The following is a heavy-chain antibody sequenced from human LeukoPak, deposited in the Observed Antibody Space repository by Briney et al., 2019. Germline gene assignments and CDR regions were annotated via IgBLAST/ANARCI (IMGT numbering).Heavy chain of an antibody. CDR3: AKDRPTWPIDY. CDR1: GFTFSSYS. J-gene: IGHJ4*02. CDR2: ISSSGGNT. Sequence: QAGGSLRLSCAASGFTFSSYSMSWFRQAPGKGLEWVSAISSSGGNTYYADSVKGRFTISRDNSKNTLYLQMNSLRAEDTAVYYCAKDRPTWPIDYWGQGTLVTVSS. D-gene: IGHD5-12*01. V-gene: IGHV3-23*01.